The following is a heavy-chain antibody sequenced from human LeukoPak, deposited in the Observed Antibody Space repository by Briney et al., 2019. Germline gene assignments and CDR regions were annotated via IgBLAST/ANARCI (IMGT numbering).Heavy chain of an antibody. V-gene: IGHV5-51*01. J-gene: IGHJ3*02. CDR2: IYPGDSVT. CDR3: ARNGRLPVDIISAFDI. Sequence: GESLKISCKGSGYSFTTYWIGWVRQMPGKGLEWMGIIYPGDSVTRYSPSFQGQVTISADKSINTAYLQWNSLKVSDTAMYFCARNGRLPVDIISAFDIWGQGTTVTVSS. CDR1: GYSFTTYW. D-gene: IGHD2-2*01.